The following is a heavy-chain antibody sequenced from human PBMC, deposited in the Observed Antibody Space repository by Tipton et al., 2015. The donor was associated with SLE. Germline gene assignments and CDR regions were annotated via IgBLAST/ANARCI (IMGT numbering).Heavy chain of an antibody. CDR2: ISGSGGST. V-gene: IGHV3-23*01. Sequence: SLRLSCAASGFTFSSYAMSWVRQAPGKGLEWVSAISGSGGSTYYADSVKGRFTISRDNAKNSLYLQMNSLRAEDTAVYYCARVGGHCSGGSCSDWYFDLWGRGTLVTVSS. CDR3: ARVGGHCSGGSCSDWYFDL. D-gene: IGHD2-15*01. J-gene: IGHJ2*01. CDR1: GFTFSSYA.